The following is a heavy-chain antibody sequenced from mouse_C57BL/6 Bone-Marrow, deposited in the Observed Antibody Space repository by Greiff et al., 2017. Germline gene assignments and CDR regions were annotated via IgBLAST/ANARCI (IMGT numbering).Heavy chain of an antibody. CDR2: IDPENGDT. J-gene: IGHJ2*01. CDR3: APITVWYYFDY. Sequence: DVKLQESGAELVRPGASVKLSCTASGFNIKDDYMHWVKQRPEQGLEWIGWIDPENGDTEYASKFQGKATITADTSSNTAYLQLSSLTSEDTAVYYCAPITVWYYFDYWDQGTTRAGSS. D-gene: IGHD1-1*01. CDR1: GFNIKDDY. V-gene: IGHV14-4*01.